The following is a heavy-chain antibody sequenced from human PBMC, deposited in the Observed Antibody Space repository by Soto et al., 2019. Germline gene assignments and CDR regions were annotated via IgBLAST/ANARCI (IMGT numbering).Heavy chain of an antibody. CDR1: GFTFSSDG. D-gene: IGHD2-2*01. J-gene: IGHJ6*03. V-gene: IGHV3-33*01. Sequence: GGSLRLSCAASGFTFSSDGMHWVRQAPGKGLEWVAVIWYDGSNKYYADSVKGRFTISRDNSKNTLYLQMNSLRAEDTAVYYCARDSLGNWSRVSCAPMDGWGKGTTVTLSS. CDR3: ARDSLGNWSRVSCAPMDG. CDR2: IWYDGSNK.